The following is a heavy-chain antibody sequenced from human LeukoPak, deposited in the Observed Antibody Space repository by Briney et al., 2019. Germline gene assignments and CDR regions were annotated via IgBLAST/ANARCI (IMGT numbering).Heavy chain of an antibody. CDR1: GGSISSYY. CDR2: IYYSGST. D-gene: IGHD4-11*01. CDR3: ARWASDYIRPIDPRQGWFDP. J-gene: IGHJ5*02. Sequence: KPSETLSLTCTASGGSISSYYWSWIRQPPGKGLEWIGYIYYSGSTNYNPSLKSRVTISVDTSKNQCSLKLSSVTAADAAVYYCARWASDYIRPIDPRQGWFDPWGQGTLVTVSS. V-gene: IGHV4-59*01.